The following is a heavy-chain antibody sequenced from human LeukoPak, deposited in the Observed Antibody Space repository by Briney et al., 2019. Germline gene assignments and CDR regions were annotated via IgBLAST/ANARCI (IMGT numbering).Heavy chain of an antibody. V-gene: IGHV4-34*01. CDR2: INHSGST. J-gene: IGHJ4*02. CDR3: VFSGGSWYWAFDY. D-gene: IGHD6-13*01. CDR1: GGSFSGYY. Sequence: PSETLSLTCAVYGGSFSGYYWSWIRQPPGKGLEWIGEINHSGSTNYNPSLKSRVTISVDTSKNQFSLKLSSVTAADTAVYYCVFSGGSWYWAFDYWGQGTLVTVSS.